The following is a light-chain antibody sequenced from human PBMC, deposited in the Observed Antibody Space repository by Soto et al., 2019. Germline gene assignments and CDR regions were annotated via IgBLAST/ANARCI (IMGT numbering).Light chain of an antibody. CDR2: GAS. CDR1: QSISNN. CDR3: QQYNNWPPWT. V-gene: IGKV3-15*01. J-gene: IGKJ1*01. Sequence: EIVMPQSPATLSVSPGEGATLSCRASQSISNNLAWYQQTPGQAPRLLLYGASTRATGIPARCSGSGSGTEFTHTSGSLKSEDFAVYFCQQYNNWPPWTFGQGTKVESK.